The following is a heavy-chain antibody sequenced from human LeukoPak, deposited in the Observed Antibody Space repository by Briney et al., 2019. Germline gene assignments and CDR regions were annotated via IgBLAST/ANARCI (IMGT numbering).Heavy chain of an antibody. CDR2: IDWDNDN. V-gene: IGHV2-70*11. J-gene: IGHJ5*02. CDR1: GFSLRTSGMC. D-gene: IGHD5/OR15-5a*01. Sequence: SGPTLVNPTQTLTLTCTFSGFSLRTSGMCGSWIRQPPGKALEWLARIDWDNDNYYTTSLKTRLTISKDTSKNQVILTMTNMDPVDTATYSCVRTRPVSGWFDPWGQGTLVTVSS. CDR3: VRTRPVSGWFDP.